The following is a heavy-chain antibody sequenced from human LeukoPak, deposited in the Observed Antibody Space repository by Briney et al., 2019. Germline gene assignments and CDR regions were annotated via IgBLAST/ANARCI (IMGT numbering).Heavy chain of an antibody. CDR1: GFTFSSYS. V-gene: IGHV3-21*01. Sequence: GGSLRLSCAASGFTFSSYSMNWVRQAPGKGLEWVSSISSSSSYMYYADSVKGRFTISRDNAKNSLYLQMNSLRAEDTAVYYCAISGADAFDIWGQGTMVTVSS. CDR2: ISSSSSYM. J-gene: IGHJ3*02. CDR3: AISGADAFDI. D-gene: IGHD6-19*01.